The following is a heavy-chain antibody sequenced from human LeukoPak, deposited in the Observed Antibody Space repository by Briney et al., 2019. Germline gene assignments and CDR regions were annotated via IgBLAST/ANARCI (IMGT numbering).Heavy chain of an antibody. CDR3: ARGGWYSSSWSFDY. Sequence: KPSETLSLTCTVSGGSISTYYWSWVRQPPGKGLEWIGYIYYSGGTNYNPSLKSRVTISVDTSKNQFSLKLSSVTAADTAVYYCARGGWYSSSWSFDYWGQGTLVTVSS. D-gene: IGHD6-13*01. V-gene: IGHV4-59*01. J-gene: IGHJ4*02. CDR1: GGSISTYY. CDR2: IYYSGGT.